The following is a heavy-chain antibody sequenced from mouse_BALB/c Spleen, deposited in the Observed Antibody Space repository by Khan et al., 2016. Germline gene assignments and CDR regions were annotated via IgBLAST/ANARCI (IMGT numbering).Heavy chain of an antibody. V-gene: IGHV14-4*02. CDR1: GFNIKDYY. J-gene: IGHJ4*01. Sequence: VQLQQPGAELVRSGASVKLSCTASGFNIKDYYMHWVKQRPEQGLEWIGWIDPENGDTEYAPKLQGKATMTADTSSNTAYLQLTSLTSEDTAVSYWDACDDNAMDYWGQGTSVTVSA. CDR3: DACDDNAMDY. CDR2: IDPENGDT.